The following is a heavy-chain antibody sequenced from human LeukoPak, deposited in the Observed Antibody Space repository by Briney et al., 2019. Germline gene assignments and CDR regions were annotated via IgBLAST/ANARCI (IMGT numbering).Heavy chain of an antibody. J-gene: IGHJ4*02. CDR3: AKERTLIQWELLYFDY. CDR2: IYSCGST. V-gene: IGHV3-53*01. CDR1: GFTVSSNY. D-gene: IGHD1-26*01. Sequence: PGGSLRLSCAASGFTVSSNYMSWVRQAPGKGLEWVSVIYSCGSTYYADSVKGRFTISRDNSKNTLYLQMNSLRAEDTAVYYCAKERTLIQWELLYFDYWGQGTLVTVSS.